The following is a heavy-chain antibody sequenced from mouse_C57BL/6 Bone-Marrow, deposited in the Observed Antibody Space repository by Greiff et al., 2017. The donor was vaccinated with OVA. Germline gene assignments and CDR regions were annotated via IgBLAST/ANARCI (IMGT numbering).Heavy chain of an antibody. Sequence: QVHVKQPGAELVKPGASVKLSCKASGYTSTSYWMHCVKQRPGQGLEWIGMIHPNSGSTNYNEKFKSKATLTVDKSSSTAYMQLSSLTSEDSAVYYCAREGYYSYWGQGTLVTVSA. J-gene: IGHJ3*01. D-gene: IGHD2-3*01. V-gene: IGHV1-64*01. CDR1: GYTSTSYW. CDR3: AREGYYSY. CDR2: IHPNSGST.